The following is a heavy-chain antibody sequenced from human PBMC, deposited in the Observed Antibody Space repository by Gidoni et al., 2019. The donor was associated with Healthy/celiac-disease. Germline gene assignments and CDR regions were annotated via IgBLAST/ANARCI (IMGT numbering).Heavy chain of an antibody. CDR2: IIPIFGTA. V-gene: IGHV1-69*01. D-gene: IGHD3-22*01. Sequence: QVQLVQSGAEVKKPGSSVKVSCKASGGTFSSYAISWVRQAPGQGLEWMGGIIPIFGTANYAQKFQGRVTITADESTSTAYMELSSLRSEDTAVYYCARRGWYYYDSSGYYGWFDPWGQGTLVTVSS. CDR3: ARRGWYYYDSSGYYGWFDP. CDR1: GGTFSSYA. J-gene: IGHJ5*02.